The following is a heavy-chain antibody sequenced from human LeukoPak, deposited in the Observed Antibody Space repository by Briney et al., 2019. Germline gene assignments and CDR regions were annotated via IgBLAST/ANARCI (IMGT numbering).Heavy chain of an antibody. V-gene: IGHV3-30*04. CDR3: ARESRRDFDY. Sequence: GGSLRLSCAASGFTFSSYAMHWVRQAPGKGLEWVAVISYDGSNKYYADSVKGRFTISRDNSKNTLYLQMNSLRAEDTAVYYCARESRRDFDYRGQGTLVTVSS. CDR1: GFTFSSYA. J-gene: IGHJ4*02. CDR2: ISYDGSNK.